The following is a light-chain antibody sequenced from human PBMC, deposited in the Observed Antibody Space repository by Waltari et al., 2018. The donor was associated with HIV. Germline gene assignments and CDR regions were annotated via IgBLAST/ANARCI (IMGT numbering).Light chain of an antibody. J-gene: IGLJ2*01. CDR3: CSYAGSSTFGVV. CDR1: SSDVGRYNL. Sequence: QSALTQPASVSGSPGQSITISCTGTSSDVGRYNLVSWYQQHPGKAPKIMIYEVSKRPSGVSNRFSGAKSGNTASLTISGLQAEDEADYYCCSYAGSSTFGVVFGGGTKLTVL. CDR2: EVS. V-gene: IGLV2-23*02.